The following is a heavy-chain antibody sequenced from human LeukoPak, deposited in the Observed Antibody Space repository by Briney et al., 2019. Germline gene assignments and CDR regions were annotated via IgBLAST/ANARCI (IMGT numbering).Heavy chain of an antibody. J-gene: IGHJ4*02. V-gene: IGHV3-30*18. CDR2: ISYDGSNK. Sequence: PGRSLRLSSAASGFTFSSYGMHWVRQAPGKGRVWVAVISYDGSNKYYADTVKGRFTISRDNSKNTLYLQMNSLRAEDTAVYYCAKICSSTSCYEAGFDYWGQGTLVTVSS. CDR1: GFTFSSYG. CDR3: AKICSSTSCYEAGFDY. D-gene: IGHD2-2*01.